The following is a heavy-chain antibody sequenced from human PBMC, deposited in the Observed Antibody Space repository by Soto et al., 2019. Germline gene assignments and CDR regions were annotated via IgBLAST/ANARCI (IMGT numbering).Heavy chain of an antibody. CDR3: AKIYRSCTYSNCYSRSPPDS. V-gene: IGHV3-23*01. J-gene: IGHJ5*01. CDR1: GFTFSSYW. D-gene: IGHD2-15*01. Sequence: GGSLRLSCAASGFTFSSYWMTWVRQAPGKGLEWVSSINHYGGIKHYANSVKGRFTISRDNSKNTVYLQMNSLRAEDTAIYYCAKIYRSCTYSNCYSRSPPDSWGQGTLVTVSS. CDR2: INHYGGIK.